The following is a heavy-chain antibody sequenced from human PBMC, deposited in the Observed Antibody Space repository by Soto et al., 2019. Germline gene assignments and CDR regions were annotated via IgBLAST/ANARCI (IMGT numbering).Heavy chain of an antibody. CDR1: GYTFTNHA. D-gene: IGHD5-12*01. J-gene: IGHJ4*02. V-gene: IGHV1-3*05. CDR2: INAGNGNT. CDR3: ARVSGYYLPDY. Sequence: QVQLVQSGAEEKKPGASVKVSCKASGYTFTNHAMHWVRQAPGQRLEWMGWINAGNGNTKYSQKFQGRVTITRDTSASTAYMELSSLRSEDTAVYYCARVSGYYLPDYWGQGTLVTVS.